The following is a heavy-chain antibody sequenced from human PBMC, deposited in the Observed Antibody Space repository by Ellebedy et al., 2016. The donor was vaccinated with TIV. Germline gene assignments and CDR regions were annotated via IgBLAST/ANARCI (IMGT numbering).Heavy chain of an antibody. CDR2: VYHVGTT. Sequence: SETLSLXXTVPGYSISTGSFWGWTRQPPGQGLEWIGSVYHVGTTYYNPSLTSRVTISVDTSKNQFSLRLNSVTAADTAVYFCASRRYSYGQNYFDYWGQGILVTVSS. J-gene: IGHJ4*02. CDR1: GYSISTGSF. V-gene: IGHV4-38-2*02. D-gene: IGHD5-18*01. CDR3: ASRRYSYGQNYFDY.